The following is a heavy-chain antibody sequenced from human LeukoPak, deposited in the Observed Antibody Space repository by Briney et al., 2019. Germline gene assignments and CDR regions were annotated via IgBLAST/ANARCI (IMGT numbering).Heavy chain of an antibody. Sequence: PSETLSLTCNVSGVSLSTSHWNWIRQRPGKGLEWIGCLSYTGKKDYNPSLKSRVSISLGSSNNHFSLKLTSVTAADTAVYYCSEGYFEPFDHWGQGILVTVSS. V-gene: IGHV4-59*01. J-gene: IGHJ4*02. CDR2: LSYTGKK. CDR3: SEGYFEPFDH. CDR1: GVSLSTSH. D-gene: IGHD2/OR15-2a*01.